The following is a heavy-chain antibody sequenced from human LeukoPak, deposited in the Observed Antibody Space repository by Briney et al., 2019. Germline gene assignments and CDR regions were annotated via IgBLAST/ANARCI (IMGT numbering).Heavy chain of an antibody. CDR1: GASVSSYY. J-gene: IGHJ4*02. V-gene: IGHV4-4*07. D-gene: IGHD6-13*01. CDR3: ASTMTQRYSSSWYFDY. CDR2: IDASGST. Sequence: SETLSLTCTVSGASVSSYYWIWIRQPAGRGLEWIGRIDASGSTNYNPSLKSRVTMSVDSSKNQFSLKVSSVTAADTAVYYCASTMTQRYSSSWYFDYWGQGTLVTVSS.